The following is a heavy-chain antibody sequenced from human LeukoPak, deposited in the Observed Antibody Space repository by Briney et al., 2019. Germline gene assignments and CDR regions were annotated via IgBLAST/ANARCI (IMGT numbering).Heavy chain of an antibody. CDR3: ARYDSRGSASTKFDY. CDR1: GYSLGKNYY. V-gene: IGHV4-38-2*01. J-gene: IGHJ4*02. CDR2: IYGRAST. D-gene: IGHD3-3*01. Sequence: PSETLSLTYAVSGYSLGKNYYWGWIRQSPGKGLEWIGRIYGRASTSYNPSLMNRVTISVDTSKNHFSLQLTSVTAADTAVYYCARYDSRGSASTKFDYWGPGIQVTVSS.